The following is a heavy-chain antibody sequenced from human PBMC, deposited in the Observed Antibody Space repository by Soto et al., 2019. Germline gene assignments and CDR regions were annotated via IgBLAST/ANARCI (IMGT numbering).Heavy chain of an antibody. CDR1: GFTFSSYA. Sequence: GGSLRLSCAASGFTFSSYAMSWVRQAPGKGLEWVSAISGSGGSTYYADSVKGRFTISRDNSKNTLYLQMNSLRAEDTAVYYCAKSTTIFGVVTCFDYWGQGTLVTVSS. V-gene: IGHV3-23*01. D-gene: IGHD3-3*01. CDR2: ISGSGGST. J-gene: IGHJ4*02. CDR3: AKSTTIFGVVTCFDY.